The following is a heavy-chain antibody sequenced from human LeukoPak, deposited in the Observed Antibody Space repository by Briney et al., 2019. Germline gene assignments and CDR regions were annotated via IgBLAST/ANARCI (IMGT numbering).Heavy chain of an antibody. J-gene: IGHJ6*03. Sequence: GGSLRLSCAPSGFTFDDYGMSWVRQAPGKGLEWVSGINWNGGSTGYADSVRGRFAISRDNAQNSLYLQMNSLRAEDTAMYFCARVGSSTYFYYYMDVWGKGTTVTVSS. V-gene: IGHV3-20*04. CDR1: GFTFDDYG. CDR2: INWNGGST. CDR3: ARVGSSTYFYYYMDV. D-gene: IGHD6-13*01.